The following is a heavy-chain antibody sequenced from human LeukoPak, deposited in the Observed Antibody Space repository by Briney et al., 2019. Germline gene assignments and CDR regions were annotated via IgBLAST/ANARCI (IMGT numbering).Heavy chain of an antibody. J-gene: IGHJ4*02. Sequence: SETLSLTCAVYGGSFSGYYWSWIRQPPGKGLEWIGEINHSGSTNYNPSLKSRVTISVDTSKNQFSLKLSSVTAADTAVYYCARVGPRESSGWYLGFDYWGQGTLVTVSS. CDR1: GGSFSGYY. CDR2: INHSGST. CDR3: ARVGPRESSGWYLGFDY. V-gene: IGHV4-34*01. D-gene: IGHD6-19*01.